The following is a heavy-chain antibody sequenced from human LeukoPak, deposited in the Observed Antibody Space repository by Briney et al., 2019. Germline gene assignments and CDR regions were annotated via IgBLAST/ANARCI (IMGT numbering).Heavy chain of an antibody. D-gene: IGHD3-3*01. CDR1: GYTFIDYY. Sequence: RASVKVSCKASGYTFIDYYIHWVRQAPGQGLEWMGWINSNSGGTNYAQKFQGRVTMTRDTSISTAYMELSRLRSDDTAVYYCARTIFWSGYPYFDYWGQGTLVTVSS. J-gene: IGHJ4*02. CDR3: ARTIFWSGYPYFDY. V-gene: IGHV1-2*02. CDR2: INSNSGGT.